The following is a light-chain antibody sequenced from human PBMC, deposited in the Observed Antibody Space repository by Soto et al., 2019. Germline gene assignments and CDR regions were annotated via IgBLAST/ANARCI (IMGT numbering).Light chain of an antibody. CDR2: KAS. V-gene: IGKV1-5*03. CDR1: QNINTW. Sequence: DIQMTQSPSTVSASVGDRVTITCRASQNINTWLAWYQQKPGKAPKLLILKASSLESGVPSRFSGSGSGTEFTLTISSLQPDDLATYYCQQYNSYWYTFGQGTKLEIK. CDR3: QQYNSYWYT. J-gene: IGKJ2*01.